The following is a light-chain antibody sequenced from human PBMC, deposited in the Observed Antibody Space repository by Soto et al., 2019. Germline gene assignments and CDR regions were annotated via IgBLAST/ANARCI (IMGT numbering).Light chain of an antibody. V-gene: IGLV1-44*01. CDR1: DSNIGRNA. J-gene: IGLJ1*01. CDR3: AAWDDTLYAHV. Sequence: VLTQPSSASGTPGQRVTVSCSGSDSNIGRNAVNWYRQLPGTAPKLLIFSYTQRPSGVPDRFSGSKSGTSASLTISGLQSEDEADYYCAAWDDTLYAHVFGSGTKVTVL. CDR2: SYT.